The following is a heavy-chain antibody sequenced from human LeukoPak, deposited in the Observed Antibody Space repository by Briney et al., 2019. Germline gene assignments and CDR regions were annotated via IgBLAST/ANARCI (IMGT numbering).Heavy chain of an antibody. D-gene: IGHD2-15*01. J-gene: IGHJ3*02. CDR1: GYTFTSYG. CDR3: ARAGIVVVVAAQGDAFDI. Sequence: PSVKVSCKASGYTFTSYGISGVRQAPGQGLEWMGWISAYNGNTNYAQNLQGRVIMTTDTSTSTAYMELRSLRSDDTAVYYCARAGIVVVVAAQGDAFDIWGQGTMVTVSS. V-gene: IGHV1-18*01. CDR2: ISAYNGNT.